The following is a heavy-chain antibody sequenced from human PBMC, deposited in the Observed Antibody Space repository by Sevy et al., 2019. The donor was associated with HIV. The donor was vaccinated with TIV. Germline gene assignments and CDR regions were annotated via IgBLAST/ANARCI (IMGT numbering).Heavy chain of an antibody. V-gene: IGHV4-59*01. CDR3: ARAIPGYYDFWSGYPNWFDP. CDR1: GGSISSYY. D-gene: IGHD3-3*01. CDR2: IYYSGST. J-gene: IGHJ5*02. Sequence: SETLSLTCTVSGGSISSYYWSWIRQPPGKGLERIGYIYYSGSTNYNPSLKSPVTISIDTSKTQFSLKLRSVTAADPAVYYCARAIPGYYDFWSGYPNWFDPWGQGTLVTVSS.